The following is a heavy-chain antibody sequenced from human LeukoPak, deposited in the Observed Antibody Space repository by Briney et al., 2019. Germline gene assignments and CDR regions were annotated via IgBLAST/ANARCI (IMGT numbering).Heavy chain of an antibody. D-gene: IGHD4-11*01. J-gene: IGHJ4*02. Sequence: GASVKVSCKASGYTFSNYGICWVRQAPGQGLEWMGWISAYNGYTNYAQKLQGRVTMTTDTSTSTAYMELRSLRSDDTAVYYCARINYRPIIKFFAFWGQGTLVTVSS. V-gene: IGHV1-18*01. CDR2: ISAYNGYT. CDR3: ARINYRPIIKFFAF. CDR1: GYTFSNYG.